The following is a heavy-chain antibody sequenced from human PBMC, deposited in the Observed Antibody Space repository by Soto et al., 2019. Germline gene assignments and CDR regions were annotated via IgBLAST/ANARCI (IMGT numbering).Heavy chain of an antibody. J-gene: IGHJ4*02. CDR3: ARSEATVLDS. V-gene: IGHV4-4*02. CDR1: GDSMSISNW. CDR2: AHHSGRT. D-gene: IGHD4-17*01. Sequence: QVQLQESGPGLVKPSGTLSLTCTVSGDSMSISNWWNWVRQPPGRGLEWIGEAHHSGRTNYNPSLKSRVTISVDKSTNQFSLKLNSVTAADTAVYYCARSEATVLDSWGQGTLVTVSS.